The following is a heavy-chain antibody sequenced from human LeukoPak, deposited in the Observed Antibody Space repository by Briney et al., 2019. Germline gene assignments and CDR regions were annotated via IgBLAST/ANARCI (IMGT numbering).Heavy chain of an antibody. CDR1: GYTFTGYY. CDR3: ARDFRPGYYYDSSGMGNFDY. Sequence: ASVKVSCKASGYTFTGYYMHWVRQAPGQGLEWMGWINPNSGGTNYAQKFQGRVTMTTDTSTSTAYMELRSLRSDDTAVYYCARDFRPGYYYDSSGMGNFDYWGQGTLVTVSS. CDR2: INPNSGGT. D-gene: IGHD3-22*01. J-gene: IGHJ4*02. V-gene: IGHV1-2*02.